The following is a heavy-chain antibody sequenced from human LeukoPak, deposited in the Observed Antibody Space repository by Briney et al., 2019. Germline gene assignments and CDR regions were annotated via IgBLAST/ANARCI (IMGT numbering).Heavy chain of an antibody. CDR1: GYTFTSYG. Sequence: ASVKVSCKASGYTFTSYGITWVRQAPGQGLEWMGWISAYNGNTNYAQKLQGRVTMTTDTSTSTAYMELSSLRSEDTAVYYCARTYYDYVWGSYRDKSLDYWGQGTLVTVSS. J-gene: IGHJ4*02. CDR3: ARTYYDYVWGSYRDKSLDY. CDR2: ISAYNGNT. V-gene: IGHV1-18*01. D-gene: IGHD3-16*02.